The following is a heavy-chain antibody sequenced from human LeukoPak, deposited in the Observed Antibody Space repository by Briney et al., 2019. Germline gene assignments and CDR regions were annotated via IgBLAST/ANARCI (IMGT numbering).Heavy chain of an antibody. CDR3: ARDSGTTGEVKFDS. D-gene: IGHD3-10*01. V-gene: IGHV4-39*02. Sequence: SETLSLTCTVSGGSISSSSYYWGWIRQPPGKGLEWIGSIYYSGSTYYNPSLKSRVTISVDTSKNQFSLKLSSVTAADTAVYYCARDSGTTGEVKFDSWGQGTLVTVSS. J-gene: IGHJ5*01. CDR1: GGSISSSSYY. CDR2: IYYSGST.